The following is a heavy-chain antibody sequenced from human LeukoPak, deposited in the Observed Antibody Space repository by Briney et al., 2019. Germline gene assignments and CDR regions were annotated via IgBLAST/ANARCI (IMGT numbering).Heavy chain of an antibody. CDR3: ARPLPAGAYDFWSGYRPETNWFDP. D-gene: IGHD3-3*01. Sequence: ASVKVSCKASGYTFTSYGISWVRQAPGQGLEWMGWISAYNGNTNYAQKLQGRVTMTTDTSTSIAYMELRSLRSDDTAVYYCARPLPAGAYDFWSGYRPETNWFDPWGQGTLVTVSS. CDR1: GYTFTSYG. J-gene: IGHJ5*02. CDR2: ISAYNGNT. V-gene: IGHV1-18*01.